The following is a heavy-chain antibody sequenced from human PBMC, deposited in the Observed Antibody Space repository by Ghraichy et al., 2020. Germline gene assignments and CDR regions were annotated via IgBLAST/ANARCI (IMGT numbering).Heavy chain of an antibody. Sequence: SQTLSLTCTVSGGSISSYYWSWIRQPPGKGLEWIGYIYYSGSTNYNPSLKSRVTISVDTSKNQFSLKLSSVTAADTAVYYCARDGMGDYDFWSGYFDYWGQGTLVTVSS. CDR3: ARDGMGDYDFWSGYFDY. CDR1: GGSISSYY. D-gene: IGHD3-3*01. J-gene: IGHJ4*02. V-gene: IGHV4-59*01. CDR2: IYYSGST.